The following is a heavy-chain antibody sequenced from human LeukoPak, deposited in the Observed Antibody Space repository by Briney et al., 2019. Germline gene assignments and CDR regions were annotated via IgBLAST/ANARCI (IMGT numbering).Heavy chain of an antibody. J-gene: IGHJ4*02. D-gene: IGHD6-25*01. CDR1: GFTFSSYC. Sequence: GGSLRLSCAASGFTFSSYCMNWVRQAPGKGLEWVSSISSSSSYIYYADSVKGRFTISRDNAKNSLYLQMNSLRAEDTAVYYCARVFLSYSSGYYFDYWGQGTLVTVSS. V-gene: IGHV3-21*01. CDR3: ARVFLSYSSGYYFDY. CDR2: ISSSSSYI.